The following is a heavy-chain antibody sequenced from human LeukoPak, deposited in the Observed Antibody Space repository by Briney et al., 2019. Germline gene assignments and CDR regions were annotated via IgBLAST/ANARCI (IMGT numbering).Heavy chain of an antibody. V-gene: IGHV3-21*01. Sequence: GGSLTLSCAASGFTFSSYSMNWVRQAPGKGLEWVSFISSSSSYIYYADSVKGRFTIYRDNAKKSVYLQMNTLRAEDTAVYYCARGEWSSSPFDYWGQGTLVTGSS. D-gene: IGHD6-6*01. J-gene: IGHJ4*02. CDR2: ISSSSSYI. CDR1: GFTFSSYS. CDR3: ARGEWSSSPFDY.